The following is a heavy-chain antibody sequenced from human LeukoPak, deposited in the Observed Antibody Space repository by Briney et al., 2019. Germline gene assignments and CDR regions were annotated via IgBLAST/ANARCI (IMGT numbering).Heavy chain of an antibody. V-gene: IGHV3-30*18. D-gene: IGHD4-17*01. J-gene: IGHJ1*01. CDR1: GFTFSSYG. Sequence: PGRSLRLSCAASGFTFSSYGMHWVRQAPGKGLGWVAVISYDGSNKYYADSVKGRFTISRDKSNNTLYLQMNSLRAVETAVYSCEKGDDCGDYAGYFQHWGQGTLVTVSS. CDR2: ISYDGSNK. CDR3: EKGDDCGDYAGYFQH.